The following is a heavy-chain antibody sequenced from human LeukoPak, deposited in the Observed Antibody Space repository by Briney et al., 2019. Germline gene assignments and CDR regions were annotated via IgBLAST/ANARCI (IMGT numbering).Heavy chain of an antibody. Sequence: GGSLRLSCAASGFTFSSYGMHWVRQAPGKGLEWVAVTSYDGSNKYYADSVKGRFTISRDNSKNTLYLQMNSLRAEDTAVYYCAKDDMYYGSGSLIDYWGQGTLVTVSS. D-gene: IGHD3-10*01. CDR2: TSYDGSNK. CDR1: GFTFSSYG. J-gene: IGHJ4*02. V-gene: IGHV3-30*18. CDR3: AKDDMYYGSGSLIDY.